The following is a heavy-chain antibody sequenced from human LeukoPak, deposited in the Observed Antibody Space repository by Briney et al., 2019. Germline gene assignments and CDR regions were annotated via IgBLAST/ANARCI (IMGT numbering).Heavy chain of an antibody. Sequence: ASVKVSCKASGYTFTGNYIHWLRQAPGQGLEWMGWINPKSGGTRSAQNFQGRVTMTRDTSISTAYMDLSTLKSDDTAVYYCARDLGGSNTKDAFDMWGQGTMVTVSS. D-gene: IGHD5-24*01. CDR2: INPKSGGT. V-gene: IGHV1-2*02. J-gene: IGHJ3*02. CDR1: GYTFTGNY. CDR3: ARDLGGSNTKDAFDM.